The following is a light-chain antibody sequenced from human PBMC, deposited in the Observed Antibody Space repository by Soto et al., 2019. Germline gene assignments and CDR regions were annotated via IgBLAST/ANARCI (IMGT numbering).Light chain of an antibody. CDR2: EDS. Sequence: QSVLTQPASVSGSPGQSITISCTGTSSDVGSYNLVSWYQQHPGKAPKLMIYEDSKRPSGVSNRFFGSKSGNTASLTISGLQAEDEADYFCCSYARGSTVVFGGGTKVTVL. V-gene: IGLV2-23*01. CDR3: CSYARGSTVV. J-gene: IGLJ3*02. CDR1: SSDVGSYNL.